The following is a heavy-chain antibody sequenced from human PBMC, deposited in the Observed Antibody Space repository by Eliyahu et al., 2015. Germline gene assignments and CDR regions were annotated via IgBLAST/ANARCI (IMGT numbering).Heavy chain of an antibody. D-gene: IGHD2-2*01. CDR1: GYTFTSYG. Sequence: QVQLVQSGAEVKKPGASVKVSCKASGYTFTSYGISWVRQAPGQGLEWMGWISAYNGNTNYAQKLQGRVTMTTDTSTSTAYMELRSLRSDDTAVYYCARLIVVVPAAMTPYMDVWGKGTTVTVSS. V-gene: IGHV1-18*04. CDR3: ARLIVVVPAAMTPYMDV. J-gene: IGHJ6*03. CDR2: ISAYNGNT.